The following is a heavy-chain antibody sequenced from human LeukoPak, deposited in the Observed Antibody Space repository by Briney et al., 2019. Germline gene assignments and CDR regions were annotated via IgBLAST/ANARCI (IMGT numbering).Heavy chain of an antibody. D-gene: IGHD3-22*01. V-gene: IGHV4-34*01. J-gene: IGHJ4*02. Sequence: KTSETLSLTCAVYGGSFSGYYWSWIRQPPGKGLEWIGEINHSGSTNYNPSLKSRVTISVDTSKNQFSLKLSSVTAEDTAVYYCATDYYYDSSGSYYTVDYWGQGTLVTVSS. CDR1: GGSFSGYY. CDR3: ATDYYYDSSGSYYTVDY. CDR2: INHSGST.